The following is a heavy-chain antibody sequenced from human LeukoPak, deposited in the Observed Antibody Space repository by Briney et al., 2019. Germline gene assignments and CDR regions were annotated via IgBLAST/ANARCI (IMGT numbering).Heavy chain of an antibody. CDR1: GYTFTTYG. J-gene: IGHJ4*02. D-gene: IGHD5-18*01. V-gene: IGHV1-18*01. CDR3: ARDRMDTGTYFDY. CDR2: ISTYNGNT. Sequence: APVKVSCRSSGYTFTTYGITWVRQAPGQGLEWMGWISTYNGNTNYAQKLQGRVTMTTDTSTSTAHMELRSLRSDDTAMYYCARDRMDTGTYFDYWGQGTLVTVSS.